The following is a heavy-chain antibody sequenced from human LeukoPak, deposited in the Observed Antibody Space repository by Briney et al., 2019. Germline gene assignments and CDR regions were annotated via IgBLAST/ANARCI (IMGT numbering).Heavy chain of an antibody. Sequence: SETLSLTCAVYGGSFSGYYWSWIRQPPGKGLEWIGEINHSGSTNYNPSLKSRVTISVDTSKNQFSLKLSSVAAADTAVYYCARGGFNCSSTSCYLDWGQGTLVTVSS. CDR1: GGSFSGYY. J-gene: IGHJ4*02. V-gene: IGHV4-34*01. CDR3: ARGGFNCSSTSCYLD. CDR2: INHSGST. D-gene: IGHD2-2*01.